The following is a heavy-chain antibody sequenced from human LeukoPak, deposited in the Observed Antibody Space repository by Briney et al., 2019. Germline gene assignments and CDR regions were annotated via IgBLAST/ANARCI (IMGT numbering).Heavy chain of an antibody. D-gene: IGHD6-19*01. Sequence: SVKVSCKASGGTFSSYAISWVRQAPGQGLEWMGRIIPILGIANYAQKFQGRVTITADKSTSTAYMELSSLRSEDTAVYYCARALEPGIAVAGTFDYWGQGTLVTVSS. CDR2: IIPILGIA. J-gene: IGHJ4*02. CDR1: GGTFSSYA. V-gene: IGHV1-69*04. CDR3: ARALEPGIAVAGTFDY.